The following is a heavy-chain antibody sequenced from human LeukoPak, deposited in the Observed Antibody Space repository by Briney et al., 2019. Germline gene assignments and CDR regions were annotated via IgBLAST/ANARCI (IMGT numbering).Heavy chain of an antibody. CDR3: ARGAVVNGLDV. CDR1: GGSVSSGSYY. J-gene: IGHJ6*02. CDR2: VYNSGTT. D-gene: IGHD5-18*01. Sequence: SETLSLTCTVSGGSVSSGSYYWSWIRQPPGTRLEWIGYVYNSGTTNYNPSFKSRVTMSVDTSKNQFSLKLSSLTAADTAVYYCARGAVVNGLDVWGQGTTVTVSS. V-gene: IGHV4-61*01.